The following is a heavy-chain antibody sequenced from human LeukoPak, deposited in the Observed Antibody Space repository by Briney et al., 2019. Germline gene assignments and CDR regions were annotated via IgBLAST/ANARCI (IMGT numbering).Heavy chain of an antibody. CDR2: IRYDGNNK. CDR1: GFTFCNYG. J-gene: IGHJ4*02. Sequence: PGGSLRLSCGASGFTFCNYGMLWVRQAPGKGLDWVSFIRYDGNNKLYADSVKGRFTNSRDNSKNTLSLHINSLRAEDTAVYYCVKDNHLDYWGQGTLVIVSS. CDR3: VKDNHLDY. V-gene: IGHV3-30*02. D-gene: IGHD1-14*01.